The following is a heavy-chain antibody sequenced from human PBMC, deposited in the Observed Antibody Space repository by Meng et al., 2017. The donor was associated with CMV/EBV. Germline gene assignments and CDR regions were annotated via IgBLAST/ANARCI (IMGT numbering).Heavy chain of an antibody. Sequence: QVQLVQPGADVKNPCAKVNGSCKVSGYTFTSYGISWVRQAPGQGLEWMGWISAYNGNTNYAQKLQGRVTMTTDTSTSTAYMELRSLRSDDTAVYYCARIHHPGPIDYWGQGTLVTVSS. CDR2: ISAYNGNT. D-gene: IGHD1-14*01. J-gene: IGHJ4*02. CDR1: GYTFTSYG. CDR3: ARIHHPGPIDY. V-gene: IGHV1-18*01.